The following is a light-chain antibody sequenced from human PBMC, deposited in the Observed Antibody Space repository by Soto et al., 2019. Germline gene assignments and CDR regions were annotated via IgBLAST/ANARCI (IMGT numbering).Light chain of an antibody. CDR3: T. CDR1: QSISTW. Sequence: DIRMTQSPSTLSASVGDRVTITCRASQSISTWLVWYQQKPGKAPKVLIYDASSLQSGVPSRFSGHGSGTDFTLTISSLQPDDSAIYYTTFGQGTKLEIK. CDR2: DAS. V-gene: IGKV1-5*01. J-gene: IGKJ2*01.